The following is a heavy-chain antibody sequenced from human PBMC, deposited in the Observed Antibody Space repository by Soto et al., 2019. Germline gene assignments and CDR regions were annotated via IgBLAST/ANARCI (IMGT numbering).Heavy chain of an antibody. J-gene: IGHJ4*02. CDR2: IKQDGSEK. D-gene: IGHD5-12*01. CDR3: AREVTQKVATIFDY. V-gene: IGHV3-7*01. Sequence: PGGAPRTSCAAPGFTFIWHWVSRGPPGPGKGLEWVANIKQDGSEKYYVDSVKGRFTISRDNAKNSLYLQMNSLRAEDTAVYYCAREVTQKVATIFDYWGQGTLVTVSS. CDR1: GFTFIWHW.